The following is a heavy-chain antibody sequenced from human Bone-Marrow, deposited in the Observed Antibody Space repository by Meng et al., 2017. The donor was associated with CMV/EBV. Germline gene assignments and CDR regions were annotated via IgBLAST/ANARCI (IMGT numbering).Heavy chain of an antibody. CDR2: ISGSGGST. V-gene: IGHV3-23*01. CDR1: GFTFSSYT. D-gene: IGHD2-2*02. Sequence: GESLKISCTASGFTFSSYTMNWVRQAPGKGLEWVSAISGSGGSTYYADSVKGRFTISRDNSKNTLYLQMNSLRAEDTAVYYCAKDLLSCSSTSCYTHHYYYYYGMDVWGQGTTVTVSS. CDR3: AKDLLSCSSTSCYTHHYYYYYGMDV. J-gene: IGHJ6*02.